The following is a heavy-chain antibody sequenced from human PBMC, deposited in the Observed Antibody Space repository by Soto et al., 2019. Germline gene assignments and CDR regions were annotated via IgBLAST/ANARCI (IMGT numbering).Heavy chain of an antibody. CDR2: INPNCGST. CDR3: ARSSGLGHFSFQSRMAV. CDR1: GCTFTSYY. Sequence: GASVKVSCKTSGCTFTSYYVHWVRQAPVRVLEWMVIINPNCGSTTYARNFQGRVIMTRETSTSTTYMEMSSLTFEDAAVYYCARSSGLGHFSFQSRMAVWAQGTTVTVSS. J-gene: IGHJ6*01. V-gene: IGHV1-46*01. D-gene: IGHD3-3*02.